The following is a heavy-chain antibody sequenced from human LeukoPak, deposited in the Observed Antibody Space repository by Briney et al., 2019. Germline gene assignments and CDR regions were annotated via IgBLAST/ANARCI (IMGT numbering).Heavy chain of an antibody. J-gene: IGHJ4*02. CDR2: INAGNGNT. V-gene: IGHV1-3*01. D-gene: IGHD3-3*01. CDR1: GYTLTELS. Sequence: ASVKVSCKVSGYTLTELSMHWVRQAPGQRLEWMGWINAGNGNTKYSQKFQGRVTITRDTSASTAYMELSSLRSEDTAVYYCARDSNWGTTYYDFWSGYSSFDYWGQGTLVTVSS. CDR3: ARDSNWGTTYYDFWSGYSSFDY.